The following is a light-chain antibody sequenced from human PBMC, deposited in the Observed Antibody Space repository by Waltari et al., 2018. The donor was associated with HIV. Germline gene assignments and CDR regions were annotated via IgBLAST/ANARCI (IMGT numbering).Light chain of an antibody. CDR2: QNT. Sequence: SYELTQPPSMSVSPGQTASITCSGDKLGNKYACWYQQKPGQSPVLVIYQNTKRPSGIPERFSGSNSGNTATLTISGTQAMDEADYYCQAWDSATAVFGTGNKVTVL. CDR3: QAWDSATAV. CDR1: KLGNKY. J-gene: IGLJ1*01. V-gene: IGLV3-1*01.